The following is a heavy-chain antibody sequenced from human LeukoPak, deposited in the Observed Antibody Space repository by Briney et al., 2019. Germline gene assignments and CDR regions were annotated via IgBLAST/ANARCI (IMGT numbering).Heavy chain of an antibody. D-gene: IGHD7-27*01. CDR1: GFIFRNYG. CDR2: ISPRGGGT. V-gene: IGHV3-23*01. J-gene: IGHJ4*02. CDR3: ARDLAWGAFDY. Sequence: GGTLRLSCAASGFIFRNYGMNWVRQAPGKGLEWVSGISPRGGGTYYADSVKGRFTISRDDSESTLSLQMNSLRVEDTAVYYCARDLAWGAFDYWGQGTLVSVSS.